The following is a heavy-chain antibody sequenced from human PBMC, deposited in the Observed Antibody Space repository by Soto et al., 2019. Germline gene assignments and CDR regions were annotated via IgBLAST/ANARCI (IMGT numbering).Heavy chain of an antibody. D-gene: IGHD6-19*01. J-gene: IGHJ3*01. CDR3: VKDRAGQWLAPDAFDV. CDR1: GFIFSSYA. Sequence: QVQLVESGGGVVQPGRSLTLSCAASGFIFSSYAMYWVRQAPGKGLECMASISYDGSKEDYADSVKGRFTISRDNSKKRLFLEMTSPRPEDTAVYFCVKDRAGQWLAPDAFDVWGRGTMVTVSS. V-gene: IGHV3-30*18. CDR2: ISYDGSKE.